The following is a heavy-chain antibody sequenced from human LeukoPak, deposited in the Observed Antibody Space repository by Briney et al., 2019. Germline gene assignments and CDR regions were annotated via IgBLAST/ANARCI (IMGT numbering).Heavy chain of an antibody. Sequence: ASAKVSCKASGYTFTSYDINWVRQATGQGLEWMGWMNPNSGNTGYAQKFQGRVTITRNTSISTAYMELSSLRSEDTAVYYCAREKRYYDYVWGSYRYAPIDYWGQGTLVTVSS. J-gene: IGHJ4*02. CDR1: GYTFTSYD. V-gene: IGHV1-8*03. CDR2: MNPNSGNT. CDR3: AREKRYYDYVWGSYRYAPIDY. D-gene: IGHD3-16*02.